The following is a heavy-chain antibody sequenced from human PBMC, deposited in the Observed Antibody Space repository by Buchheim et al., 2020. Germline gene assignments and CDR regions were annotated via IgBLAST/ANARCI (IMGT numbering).Heavy chain of an antibody. V-gene: IGHV3-48*03. Sequence: EVQLVESGGGLVQPGGSLRLSCAASGFTFSDCEMNWVRQAPGKGLEWISYISGSDNTIYYADSVKGRFTISSDNSKNSVYLQMNSLRAEDTALYYCARKIPGTVYFDYWGQGTL. CDR2: ISGSDNTI. CDR1: GFTFSDCE. D-gene: IGHD1-14*01. J-gene: IGHJ4*02. CDR3: ARKIPGTVYFDY.